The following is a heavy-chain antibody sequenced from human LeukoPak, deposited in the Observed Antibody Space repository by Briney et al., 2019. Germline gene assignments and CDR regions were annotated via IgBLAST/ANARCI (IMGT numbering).Heavy chain of an antibody. J-gene: IGHJ4*02. CDR2: ISSSPSTI. CDR1: GFTFSTYS. Sequence: GGSLRLSCAASGFTFSTYSINWVRQAPGKGLEWVSYISSSPSTIYYADSVKGRFTISRDNSKNTLYLQMNSLRAEDTAVYYCAKVEMATGDFDYWGQGTLVTVSS. V-gene: IGHV3-48*01. D-gene: IGHD5-24*01. CDR3: AKVEMATGDFDY.